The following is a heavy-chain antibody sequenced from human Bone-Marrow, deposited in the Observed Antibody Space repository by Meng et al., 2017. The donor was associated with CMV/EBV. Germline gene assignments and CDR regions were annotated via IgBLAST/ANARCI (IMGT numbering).Heavy chain of an antibody. CDR3: ARGGGSGSYYNVRYYYGMDV. J-gene: IGHJ6*02. D-gene: IGHD3-10*01. Sequence: ASVKVSCKASGYTFTSYYMHWVRQAPGQGLEWMGIINPSGGSTSYAQKFQGRVTMTRDTSTSTVYMELSSLRSEDKAVYYWARGGGSGSYYNVRYYYGMDVWGQGTTVTVSS. CDR1: GYTFTSYY. CDR2: INPSGGST. V-gene: IGHV1-46*01.